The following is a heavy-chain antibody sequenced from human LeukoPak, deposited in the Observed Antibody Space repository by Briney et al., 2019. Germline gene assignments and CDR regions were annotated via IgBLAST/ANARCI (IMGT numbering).Heavy chain of an antibody. J-gene: IGHJ4*02. CDR2: ISSSGSTI. Sequence: GGSLRLSCAASGFTFSDYYMSWIRQAPGKGLEWVSYISSSGSTIYYADSVKGRFTISRDNAKNSLYLRMNSLRAEDTAVYYCARAPTYYYDSSGYYYDYWGQGTLVTVSS. V-gene: IGHV3-11*01. CDR3: ARAPTYYYDSSGYYYDY. D-gene: IGHD3-22*01. CDR1: GFTFSDYY.